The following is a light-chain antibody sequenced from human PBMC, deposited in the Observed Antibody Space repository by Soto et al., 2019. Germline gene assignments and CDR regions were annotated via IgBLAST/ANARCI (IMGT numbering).Light chain of an antibody. CDR1: QSVSSN. CDR3: TQYNTWPL. V-gene: IGKV3-15*01. Sequence: ETVMTQSPATLSVSPGERATLSCRASQSVSSNLAWYQQKPGQAPRLLIYGASTRATGIPARSSVSRSGTQCTHPPISLQSEEFAVSYCTQYNTWPLFGPGTKVSIK. J-gene: IGKJ3*01. CDR2: GAS.